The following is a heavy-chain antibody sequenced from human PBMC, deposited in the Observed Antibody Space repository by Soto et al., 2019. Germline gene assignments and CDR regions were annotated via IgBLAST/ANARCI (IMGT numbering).Heavy chain of an antibody. CDR3: ARKEYFGSGSFHFDY. D-gene: IGHD3-10*01. CDR2: INAADGDT. CDR1: GYTFTRYP. Sequence: ASVTVSCKAFGYTFTRYPIHWVRQTPGQRLEWMGYINAADGDTRYSHEFQGRVTFDRDASASTAYMQLSSLTSEDTAVYYCARKEYFGSGSFHFDYWGQGSLVTSPQ. V-gene: IGHV1-3*01. J-gene: IGHJ4*02.